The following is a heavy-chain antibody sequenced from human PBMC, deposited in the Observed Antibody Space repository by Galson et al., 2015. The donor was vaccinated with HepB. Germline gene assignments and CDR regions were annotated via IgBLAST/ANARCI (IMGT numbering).Heavy chain of an antibody. CDR1: GYTFTSYG. V-gene: IGHV1-46*01. CDR3: ARGLGYCCGDCYPCYFDL. D-gene: IGHD2-21*01. Sequence: SVKVSCKASGYTFTSYGISWVRQASGQGLEWVGVINPSGGSTGYAQKFQGRVTMTRDTSTSTVYMELSSLRSEDTAVYYCARGLGYCCGDCYPCYFDLWGRGTLVTVSS. J-gene: IGHJ2*01. CDR2: INPSGGST.